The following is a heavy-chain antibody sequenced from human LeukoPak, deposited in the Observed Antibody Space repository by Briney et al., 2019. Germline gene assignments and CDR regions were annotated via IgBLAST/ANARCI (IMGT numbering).Heavy chain of an antibody. J-gene: IGHJ6*03. D-gene: IGHD6-6*01. Sequence: PSETLSLTCTVSGGSIGSSPYYWGWIRQPPGKGLEWVGSIYYSGITYYNPSLKSRVTISVDTSKNQFSLKLSSVTAADTAVYYCARGQKQLAQYYYYYYMDVWGKGTTVTVSS. V-gene: IGHV4-39*07. CDR3: ARGQKQLAQYYYYYYMDV. CDR1: GGSIGSSPYY. CDR2: IYYSGIT.